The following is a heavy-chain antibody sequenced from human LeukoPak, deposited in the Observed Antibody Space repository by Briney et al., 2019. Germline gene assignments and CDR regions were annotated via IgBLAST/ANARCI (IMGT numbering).Heavy chain of an antibody. J-gene: IGHJ4*02. CDR3: ARCYDYWSFDY. Sequence: SETLSLTCTVSGGSISSHYWSWIRQPPGKGLEWIGYIYYSGSTNYNPSLKSRVTISVDTSKNQFSPKLSSVTAADTAVYYCARCYDYWSFDYWGQGTLVTVSS. CDR1: GGSISSHY. D-gene: IGHD5-12*01. V-gene: IGHV4-59*11. CDR2: IYYSGST.